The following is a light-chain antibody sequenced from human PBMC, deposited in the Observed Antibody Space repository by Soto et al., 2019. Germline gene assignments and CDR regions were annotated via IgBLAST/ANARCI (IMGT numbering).Light chain of an antibody. CDR2: GAS. CDR1: LTIGDS. Sequence: DIRMTQSRSSLSASVGDRVPMTSRASLTIGDSLSWFQQKVGKPPTLLIYGASALQSGVPSRFSGSGSGTDFTLTITSLQPADFAIYYCQQTYNTPLTFGGGTKVDIK. J-gene: IGKJ4*01. V-gene: IGKV1-39*01. CDR3: QQTYNTPLT.